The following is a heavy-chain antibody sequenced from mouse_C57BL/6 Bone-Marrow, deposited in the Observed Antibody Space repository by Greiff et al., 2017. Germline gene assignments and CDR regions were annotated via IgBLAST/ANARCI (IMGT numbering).Heavy chain of an antibody. CDR2: ISSGGSYT. CDR1: GFTFSSYG. V-gene: IGHV5-6*01. J-gene: IGHJ3*01. Sequence: VQLKESGGDLVKPGGSLKLSCAASGFTFSSYGMSWVRQTPDKRLEWVATISSGGSYTYYPDSVKGRFTISRDNAKNTLYLQMSSLKSEDTAMYYCARHGPYGSPPFAYWGQGTLVTVSA. D-gene: IGHD1-1*01. CDR3: ARHGPYGSPPFAY.